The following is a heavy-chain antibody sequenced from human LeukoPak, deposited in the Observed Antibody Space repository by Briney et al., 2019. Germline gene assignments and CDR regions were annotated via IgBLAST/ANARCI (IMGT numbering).Heavy chain of an antibody. CDR1: GYTCTSYG. J-gene: IGHJ5*02. Sequence: ASVKVSCKASGYTCTSYGISWVRQAPGQGLEWMGWISAYNGNTNYAQKLQGRVTMTTDTSTSTAYMELRSLRSDDTAVYYCARARDPWAPNWFDPWGQGTLVTVSS. CDR2: ISAYNGNT. CDR3: ARARDPWAPNWFDP. D-gene: IGHD7-27*01. V-gene: IGHV1-18*04.